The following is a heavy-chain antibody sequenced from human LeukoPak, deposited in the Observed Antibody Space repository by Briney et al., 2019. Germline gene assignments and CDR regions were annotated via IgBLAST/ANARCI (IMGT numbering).Heavy chain of an antibody. J-gene: IGHJ6*03. D-gene: IGHD3-16*01. CDR2: ISNDESEK. V-gene: IGHV3-30*14. CDR1: GFSFINFA. Sequence: PGRSLRLSCAASGFSFINFAMHWVRQAPGKGLEWLAVISNDESEKYYADSVKGRFTISRDNSKNTLYLQMNSLRAEDTAVYYCARDLYKTYGGYYYYYMDVWGKGTTVTVSS. CDR3: ARDLYKTYGGYYYYYMDV.